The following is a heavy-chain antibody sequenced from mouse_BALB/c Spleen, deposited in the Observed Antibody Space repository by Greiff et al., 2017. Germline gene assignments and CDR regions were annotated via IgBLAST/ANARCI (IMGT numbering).Heavy chain of an antibody. CDR2: INPSTGYT. J-gene: IGHJ3*01. V-gene: IGHV1-7*01. CDR1: GYTFTSYW. D-gene: IGHD2-1*01. CDR3: AAYGNYPSY. Sequence: QVQLQQSGAELAKPGASVKMSCKASGYTFTSYWMHWVKQRPGQGLEWIGYINPSTGYTEYNQKFKDKATLTADKSSSTAYMQLSSLTSEDSAVYYGAAYGNYPSYWGQGTLVTVSA.